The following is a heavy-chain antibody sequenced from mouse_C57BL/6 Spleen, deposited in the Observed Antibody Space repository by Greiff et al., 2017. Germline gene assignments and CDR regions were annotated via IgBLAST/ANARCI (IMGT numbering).Heavy chain of an antibody. Sequence: QVQLQQPGAELVKPGASVKLSCKASGYTFTRYWMHWVKQRPGQRLEWIGMIHPNSGSTNSNEKFKSKATLTVDKSSSTAYMQRSSLTSEDSAVYYCASPRDYWGQGTTLTVSS. V-gene: IGHV1-64*01. CDR2: IHPNSGST. J-gene: IGHJ2*01. CDR1: GYTFTRYW. CDR3: ASPRDY.